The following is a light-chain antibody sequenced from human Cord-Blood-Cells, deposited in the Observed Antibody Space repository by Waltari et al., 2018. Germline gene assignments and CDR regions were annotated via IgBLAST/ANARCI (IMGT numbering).Light chain of an antibody. V-gene: IGLV2-8*01. J-gene: IGLJ1*01. CDR1: SSDVGGYNY. CDR3: SSYAGSNNV. Sequence: SGSPGQSVTISCTGTSSDVGGYNYVSWYQQHPGKAPKLMIYEVSKRPSGVPDRFSGSKSGNTASLTVSGLQAEDEADYYCSSYAGSNNVFGTGTKVTVL. CDR2: EVS.